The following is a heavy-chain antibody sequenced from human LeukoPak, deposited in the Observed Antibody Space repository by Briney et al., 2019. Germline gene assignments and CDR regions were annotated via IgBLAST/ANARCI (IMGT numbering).Heavy chain of an antibody. CDR1: GFTFSSYG. CDR2: ISSSSSYI. V-gene: IGHV3-21*01. J-gene: IGHJ4*02. D-gene: IGHD5-24*01. CDR3: ARSPRVGTATIPPLDY. Sequence: GGSLRLSCAASGFTFSSYGMNWVRQAPGKGLEWVSSISSSSSYIYYADSVKGRFTISRDNAKNSLYLQMNSLRAEDTAVYYCARSPRVGTATIPPLDYWGQGTLVTVSS.